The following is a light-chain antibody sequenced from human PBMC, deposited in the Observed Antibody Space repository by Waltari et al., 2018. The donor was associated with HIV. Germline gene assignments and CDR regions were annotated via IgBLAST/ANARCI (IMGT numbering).Light chain of an antibody. Sequence: QSVTISCTGSSSNIGAGYDVHWYQQCPRRAPKLLLYGNNNRPSGVPYRFSAPKFGASVYLAITGLQPDDEADYYCQSYDTSLSARVFGGGTKLTVL. CDR1: SSNIGAGYD. CDR2: GNN. J-gene: IGLJ3*02. V-gene: IGLV1-40*03. CDR3: QSYDTSLSARV.